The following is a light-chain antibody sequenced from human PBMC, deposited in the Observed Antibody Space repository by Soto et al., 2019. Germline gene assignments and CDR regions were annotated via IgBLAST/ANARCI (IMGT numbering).Light chain of an antibody. Sequence: QSVLTQPPSVSGAPGQRVTISCTGNSSNIGSPFDVHWYQHLPGTAPRLLIYANNNRPSGVPDRFSGSKSGTSASLAITGLQGDDEADYYCQSFDSRLSAPVFGGGTKLT. J-gene: IGLJ2*01. CDR3: QSFDSRLSAPV. CDR2: ANN. CDR1: SSNIGSPFD. V-gene: IGLV1-40*01.